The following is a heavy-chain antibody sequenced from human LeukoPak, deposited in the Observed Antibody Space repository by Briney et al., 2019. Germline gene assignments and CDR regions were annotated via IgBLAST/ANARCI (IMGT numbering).Heavy chain of an antibody. CDR1: GGSFSGYY. CDR2: INHSGST. Sequence: SETLSLTCAVYGGSFSGYYWSWIRQPPGKGLEWIGEINHSGSTNYNPSLKSRVTISVDTSKNQFSLKLSSVTAADTAVYYCARSGIEDIVLMVYAHFDYWGQGTLVTVCS. V-gene: IGHV4-34*01. J-gene: IGHJ4*02. CDR3: ARSGIEDIVLMVYAHFDY. D-gene: IGHD2-8*01.